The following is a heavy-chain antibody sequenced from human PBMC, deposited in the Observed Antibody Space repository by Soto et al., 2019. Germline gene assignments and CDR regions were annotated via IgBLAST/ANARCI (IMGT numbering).Heavy chain of an antibody. J-gene: IGHJ6*04. D-gene: IGHD6-6*01. CDR2: IWYDGSNK. V-gene: IGHV3-33*01. CDR1: GFTFSSYG. Sequence: GGSLRLSCAASGFTFSSYGMHWVRQAPGKGLEWVAVIWYDGSNKYYAASVKGPFTISGDNSKNTLYRQMNSLRAEDTAVYYCARRPSLTPYSRSSGQGYYGMDVWGKGTTVTASS. CDR3: ARRPSLTPYSRSSGQGYYGMDV.